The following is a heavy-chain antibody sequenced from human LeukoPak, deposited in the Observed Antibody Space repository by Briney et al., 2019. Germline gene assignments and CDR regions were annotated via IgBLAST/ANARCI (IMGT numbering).Heavy chain of an antibody. V-gene: IGHV3-53*01. D-gene: IGHD6-13*01. Sequence: GGSLRLSCAGSGFSVSSNYMSWVRQAPGKGLEWVSVIYSDDSTYYADSVKGRFTISRDNSKNTLYLQMNSLRAEDTAVYYCVRDNPRQQGFAYWGQGTLVTVSS. CDR3: VRDNPRQQGFAY. J-gene: IGHJ4*02. CDR1: GFSVSSNY. CDR2: IYSDDST.